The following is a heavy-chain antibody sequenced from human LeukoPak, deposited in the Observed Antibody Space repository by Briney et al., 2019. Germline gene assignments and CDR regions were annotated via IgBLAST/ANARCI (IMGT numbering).Heavy chain of an antibody. V-gene: IGHV3-23*01. CDR2: ISGSGGST. CDR3: AKRGVVIRVFLVGFHKEAYYFDS. J-gene: IGHJ4*02. CDR1: GITLSNYG. D-gene: IGHD3-10*01. Sequence: GGSLRLSCRVSGITLSNYGMSWVRQAPGKGLEWVAGISGSGGSTNYADSVKGRFTISRDNPKNTLYLQMNSLRAEDTAVYFCAKRGVVIRVFLVGFHKEAYYFDSWGQGALVIVSS.